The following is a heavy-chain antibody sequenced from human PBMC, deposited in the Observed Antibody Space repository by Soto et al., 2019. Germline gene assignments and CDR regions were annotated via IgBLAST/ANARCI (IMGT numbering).Heavy chain of an antibody. V-gene: IGHV1-2*02. J-gene: IGHJ4*02. CDR1: GYNFNDYF. CDR2: IKPRRGET. Sequence: QVHLVQSGDEVGEPGASVKVSCKASGYNFNDYFMHWVRQAPGQGLEWMGWIKPRRGETKNEQKFDGMVTLTSYMSMSTAYMEVTLVTSDDTAVYFCAAETGADTFDCWGQGTLVIVST. D-gene: IGHD1-1*01. CDR3: AAETGADTFDC.